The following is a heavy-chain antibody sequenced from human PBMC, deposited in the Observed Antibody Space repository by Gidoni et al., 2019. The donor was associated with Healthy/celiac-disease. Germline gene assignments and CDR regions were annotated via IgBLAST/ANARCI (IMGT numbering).Heavy chain of an antibody. CDR2: ISSSSSYI. V-gene: IGHV3-21*01. CDR1: GFTFSSYS. CDR3: ARDQFEGYYDFWSGHTGFDY. Sequence: EVQLVESGGGLVKPGGSLRLSCAASGFTFSSYSLNWVRQAPGKGLEWVSSISSSSSYIYYADSVKGRFTISRDNAKNSLYLQMNSLRAEDTAVYYCARDQFEGYYDFWSGHTGFDYWGQGTLVTVSS. D-gene: IGHD3-3*01. J-gene: IGHJ4*02.